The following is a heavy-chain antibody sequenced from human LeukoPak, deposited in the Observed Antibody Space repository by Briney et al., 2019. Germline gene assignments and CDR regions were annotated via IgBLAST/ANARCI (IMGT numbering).Heavy chain of an antibody. J-gene: IGHJ4*02. CDR3: ARGRGSYAY. D-gene: IGHD1-26*01. V-gene: IGHV4-59*01. CDR1: GGSISSYY. Sequence: SETLSLTCTVSGGSISSYYWSWIRQPPGKGLEWIGYNYYSGSTNYNPSLKSRVTISVDTSKNQFSLKLSSVTAADTAVYYCARGRGSYAYWGQGTLVTVSS. CDR2: NYYSGST.